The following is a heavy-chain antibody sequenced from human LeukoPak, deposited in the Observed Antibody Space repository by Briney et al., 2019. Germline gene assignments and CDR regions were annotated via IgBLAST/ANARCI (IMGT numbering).Heavy chain of an antibody. CDR2: IYYGGST. J-gene: IGHJ4*02. CDR3: AKVECSGGSCYSAY. D-gene: IGHD2-15*01. V-gene: IGHV4-59*01. Sequence: SETLSLTCTVSGGPISSYHWSWIRQPPGKGLEWIGYIYYGGSTHYNPSLKSRLIISVDTSRNQCSLKLSSVTAADTAVYYCAKVECSGGSCYSAYWGQGTLVTVSS. CDR1: GGPISSYH.